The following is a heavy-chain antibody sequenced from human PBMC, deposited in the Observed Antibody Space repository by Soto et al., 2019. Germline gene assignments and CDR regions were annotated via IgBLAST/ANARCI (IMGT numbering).Heavy chain of an antibody. CDR1: GGSISSYY. CDR3: AILGGYYYYDSSGYRWFDP. V-gene: IGHV4-59*01. D-gene: IGHD3-22*01. J-gene: IGHJ5*02. CDR2: IYYSGST. Sequence: PSETLSLTCTVSGGSISSYYWSWIRRPPGKGPEWIGYIYYSGSTNYNPSLKSRVTISVDTSKNQFSLKLSSVTAADTAVYYCAILGGYYYYDSSGYRWFDPWGQGTLVTVSS.